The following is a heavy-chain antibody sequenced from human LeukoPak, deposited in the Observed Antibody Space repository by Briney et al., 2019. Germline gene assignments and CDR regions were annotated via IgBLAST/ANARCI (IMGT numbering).Heavy chain of an antibody. CDR2: MNPNSGNT. D-gene: IGHD3-10*01. V-gene: IGHV1-8*03. J-gene: IGHJ6*03. CDR3: ARATRITMVRGVIIKRPYYYYYMDV. Sequence: ASVKVSCKASGYTFTSYDINWVRQATGQGLEWMGWMNPNSGNTGYAQKFQGRVTITRNTSISTAYMELSSLRSEDTAVYYCARATRITMVRGVIIKRPYYYYYMDVWGKGTTVTVSS. CDR1: GYTFTSYD.